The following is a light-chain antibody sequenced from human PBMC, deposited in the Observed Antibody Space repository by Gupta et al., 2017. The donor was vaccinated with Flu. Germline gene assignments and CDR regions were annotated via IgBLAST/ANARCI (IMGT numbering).Light chain of an antibody. CDR3: QQNYSAPRT. J-gene: IGKJ1*01. V-gene: IGKV1-39*01. CDR1: QSISNY. CDR2: GRS. Sequence: DIHMTQSPSSLSASVGDRVTITCRASQSISNYLNWYQQRPGKAPKLLIYGRSTLHSGVPSRFSGSGYGTDFTLTTTRLQPEDFATYYCQQNYSAPRTFGQGTKVEIK.